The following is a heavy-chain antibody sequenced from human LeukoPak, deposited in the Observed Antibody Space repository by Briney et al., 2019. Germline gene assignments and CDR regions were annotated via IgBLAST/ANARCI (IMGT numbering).Heavy chain of an antibody. CDR2: IRYDGSNK. D-gene: IGHD3-22*01. J-gene: IGHJ3*02. V-gene: IGHV3-30*02. CDR1: GFTFSSYE. Sequence: GGSLRLSCAASGFTFSSYEMNWVRQAPGKGLEWVAFIRYDGSNKYYADSVKGRFTISRDNSKSTLYLQMNSLRAEDTAVYYCAKGKRRYYYDSSGYDAFDIWGQGTMVTVSS. CDR3: AKGKRRYYYDSSGYDAFDI.